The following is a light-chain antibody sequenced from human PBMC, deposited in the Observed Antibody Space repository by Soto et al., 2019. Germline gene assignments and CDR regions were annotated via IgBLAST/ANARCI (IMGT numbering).Light chain of an antibody. V-gene: IGKV1-12*01. CDR2: SAS. CDR1: QGINKW. J-gene: IGKJ4*01. CDR3: QQANTFALT. Sequence: DIQMTQSPSSVSASVGDRVTITCRASQGINKWLAWYQQKPGTAPKLLIYSASSLYTGVPSRFSGSGSGTDFSLTISSLQPEDFATYYCQQANTFALTFGGGTKVEI.